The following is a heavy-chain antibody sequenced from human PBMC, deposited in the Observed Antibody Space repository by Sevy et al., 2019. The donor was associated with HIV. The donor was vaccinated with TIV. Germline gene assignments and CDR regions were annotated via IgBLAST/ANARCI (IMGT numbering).Heavy chain of an antibody. V-gene: IGHV4-59*08. J-gene: IGHJ4*02. CDR3: AGEDAWGRGYS. CDR2: IYYNGHI. D-gene: IGHD3-10*01. Sequence: SETLSLTCTVSGGSITSLYWNWIRQPPGKGLEWIANIYYNGHINYNPSLKSRVTLSLDTSKNQFFLRLSAVTAADSAMSCGAGEDAWGRGYSWGQGTLVTVSS. CDR1: GGSITSLY.